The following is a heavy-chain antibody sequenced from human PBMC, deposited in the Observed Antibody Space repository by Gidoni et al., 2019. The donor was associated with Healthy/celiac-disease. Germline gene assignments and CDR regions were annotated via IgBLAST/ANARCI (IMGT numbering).Heavy chain of an antibody. J-gene: IGHJ4*02. D-gene: IGHD3-3*01. CDR3: ARSLYDLNFDY. Sequence: EVQLVESGGDLIQPGGSLRHSCAASGFTVSNHYMSWVRQAPGKGLEWVSVVYSGGNTYYADSVKGRFTISRDNSKNTLYLQMNSLRAEDTAVYYCARSLYDLNFDYWGQGTLVTVSS. CDR2: VYSGGNT. V-gene: IGHV3-53*01. CDR1: GFTVSNHY.